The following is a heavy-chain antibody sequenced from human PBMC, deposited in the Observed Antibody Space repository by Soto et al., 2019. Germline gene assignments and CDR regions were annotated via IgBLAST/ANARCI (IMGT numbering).Heavy chain of an antibody. V-gene: IGHV3-23*01. J-gene: IGHJ6*02. D-gene: IGHD4-17*01. CDR3: AKRNGDYLNGMDV. CDR1: GFTFSDDG. Sequence: PGGSLRLSCVASGFTFSDDGMSWVRQAPGRGLEWVSAISGSGGSTIYADSVKGRFTISRDSSKNTLYLQMNTLRAEDTAIYYSAKRNGDYLNGMDVWGQGTTVTVS. CDR2: ISGSGGST.